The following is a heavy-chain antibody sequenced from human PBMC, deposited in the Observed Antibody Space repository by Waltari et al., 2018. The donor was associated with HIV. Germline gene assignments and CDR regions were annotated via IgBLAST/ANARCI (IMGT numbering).Heavy chain of an antibody. V-gene: IGHV3-49*04. CDR1: GFTFGDYA. CDR2: IRSKKYGGTT. Sequence: RLVESGGGLVQPGRSLRVSCTASGFTFGDYAFSWVRQAPGQGLEWVGFIRSKKYGGTTEYAASVKGRFNISRDDSKSIAYLHLNSLKTEDTGIYYCTRDLRFLFDYWGQGALVIVSS. CDR3: TRDLRFLFDY. J-gene: IGHJ4*02.